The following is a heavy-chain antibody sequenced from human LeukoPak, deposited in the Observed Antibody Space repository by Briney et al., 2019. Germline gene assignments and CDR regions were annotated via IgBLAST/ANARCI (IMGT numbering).Heavy chain of an antibody. D-gene: IGHD1-26*01. V-gene: IGHV4-39*01. Sequence: PSETLSLTCTVSGGSISSSSYYWGWIRQPPGKGLEWIGSIYYSGSTYYNPSLKSRVTIYVDTSKNQFSLKLSSVTAADTAVYYCASSNRRYSVGATHVDYWGQGTLVTVSS. J-gene: IGHJ4*02. CDR1: GGSISSSSYY. CDR2: IYYSGST. CDR3: ASSNRRYSVGATHVDY.